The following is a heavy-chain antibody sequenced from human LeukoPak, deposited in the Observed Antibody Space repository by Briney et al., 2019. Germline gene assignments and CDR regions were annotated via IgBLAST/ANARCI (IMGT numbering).Heavy chain of an antibody. J-gene: IGHJ4*02. CDR2: ISSDGSNT. CDR3: AKGRVEHCSGGNCYRNFDY. CDR1: GFTFSSYD. D-gene: IGHD2-15*01. Sequence: GRSLRLSCAASGFTFSSYDMQWVRQAPGKGLEWVTVISSDGSNTKYADSVKGRLTIARDNSKNTLNLKMNSLRPEDTAVYYCAKGRVEHCSGGNCYRNFDYWGQGTLVTVSS. V-gene: IGHV3-30*18.